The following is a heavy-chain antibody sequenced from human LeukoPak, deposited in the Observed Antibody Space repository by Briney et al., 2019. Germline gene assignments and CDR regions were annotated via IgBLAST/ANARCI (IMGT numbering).Heavy chain of an antibody. CDR3: AKRRRPGVAATRDFDY. D-gene: IGHD2-15*01. Sequence: PGGSLRLSCAASGFTFSDHYMSWIRQTPGKGLEWVSYISSSGTTIYYADSVKGRFTISRDNAKNSLYLQMNSLRAEDTAVYYCAKRRRPGVAATRDFDYWGQGTLVTVSS. CDR1: GFTFSDHY. V-gene: IGHV3-11*01. J-gene: IGHJ4*02. CDR2: ISSSGTTI.